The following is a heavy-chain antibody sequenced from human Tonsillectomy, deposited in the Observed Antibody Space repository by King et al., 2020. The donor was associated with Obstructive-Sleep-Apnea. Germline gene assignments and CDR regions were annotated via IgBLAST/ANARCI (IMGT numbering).Heavy chain of an antibody. CDR1: GGSLSTGDYY. V-gene: IGHV4-30-4*01. J-gene: IGHJ4*02. Sequence: LQLQESGPGLVKPSQTLSLTCTVSGGSLSTGDYYWSWIRQPPGKGLEWIGYIYHNGSTYYNPSLKSRVTISVDRSKNQFSLKLSSVTAADTAVDYCVRDLGYDIWTGYSDYWGQGTLAT. CDR3: VRDLGYDIWTGYSDY. CDR2: IYHNGST. D-gene: IGHD3-9*01.